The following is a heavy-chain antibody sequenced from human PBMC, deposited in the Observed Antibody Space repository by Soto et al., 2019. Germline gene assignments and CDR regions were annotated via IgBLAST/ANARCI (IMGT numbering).Heavy chain of an antibody. J-gene: IGHJ4*02. CDR3: AAGGGLPRYY. V-gene: IGHV4-30-2*01. Sequence: QLQLQESGSGLVKPSQTLSLTCAVSGGSISSGGYSWSWIRPPPGQGVEWIGYIYHSGSTYYNPSLKSRVTISVARSKNQFSLKLSSVTAADTAVYYCAAGGGLPRYYWGQGTLVTVSS. CDR1: GGSISSGGYS. D-gene: IGHD5-12*01. CDR2: IYHSGST.